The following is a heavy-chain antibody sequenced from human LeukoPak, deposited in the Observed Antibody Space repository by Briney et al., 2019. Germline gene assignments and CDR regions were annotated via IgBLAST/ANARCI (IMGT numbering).Heavy chain of an antibody. J-gene: IGHJ1*01. V-gene: IGHV3-7*01. CDR3: ATYSILNAREFRY. CDR1: GFTFSNSW. CDR2: VQHIGGET. Sequence: GGTLRLSCAGSGFTFSNSWMGWVPEAPGKGREGGANVQHIGGETYYVDSVKGRFTISRDNAKNSVYLQMNSVGADDTAVYYCATYSILNAREFRYWGQGTLVTVTS. D-gene: IGHD4-11*01.